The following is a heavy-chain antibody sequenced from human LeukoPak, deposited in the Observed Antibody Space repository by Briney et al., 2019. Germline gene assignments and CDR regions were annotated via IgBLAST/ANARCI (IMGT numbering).Heavy chain of an antibody. V-gene: IGHV6-1*01. Sequence: TSQTLSLTCAISGDSVSSNSAAWNWIRQSPSKCLEWLGRTYYRSQWYNDYAPSVKSRIRSNPHTDKHQFSLHLSSVTPEDTAVYYCAGRVPYTSSWFGDYFDYWGQGILVSVCS. J-gene: IGHJ4*02. CDR2: TYYRSQWYN. CDR3: AGRVPYTSSWFGDYFDY. D-gene: IGHD6-13*01. CDR1: GDSVSSNSAA.